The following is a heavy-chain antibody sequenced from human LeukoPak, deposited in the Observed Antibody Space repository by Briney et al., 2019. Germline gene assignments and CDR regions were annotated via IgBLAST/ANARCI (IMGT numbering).Heavy chain of an antibody. D-gene: IGHD2-15*01. CDR2: IIPILGIA. Sequence: ASVKVSCKASGGTFSSYAISWVRQAPGQGLEWMGRIIPILGIANYAQKFQGRVTITADKSTSTAYIELSSLRSEDTAVYYCARPPASLYCSGGSCSFRGYYYGMDVWGQGTTVTVSS. J-gene: IGHJ6*02. V-gene: IGHV1-69*04. CDR3: ARPPASLYCSGGSCSFRGYYYGMDV. CDR1: GGTFSSYA.